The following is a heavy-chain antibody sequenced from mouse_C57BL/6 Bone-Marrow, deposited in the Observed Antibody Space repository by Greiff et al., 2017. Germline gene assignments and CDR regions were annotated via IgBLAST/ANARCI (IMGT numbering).Heavy chain of an antibody. Sequence: QVQLQQPGAELVKPGASVKMSCKASGYTFTSYWITWVKQRPGQGLAWIGDIYPGSGSTNYNGKFKGKATLTADKSSSTAYMQLSSLTSEDAAVYFCASITTVVATNYWGQGTTLTVSS. J-gene: IGHJ2*01. CDR1: GYTFTSYW. V-gene: IGHV1-55*01. CDR2: IYPGSGST. CDR3: ASITTVVATNY. D-gene: IGHD1-1*01.